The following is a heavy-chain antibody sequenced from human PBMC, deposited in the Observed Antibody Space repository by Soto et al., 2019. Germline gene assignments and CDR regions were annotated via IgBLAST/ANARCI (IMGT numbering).Heavy chain of an antibody. CDR2: SNHSGST. Sequence: SETLSLTCAVYGGSFSGCYWSWIRQLLGKGLEWIGESNHSGSTNYNPSLKSRVTISVDTTKNQFSLTLRSVIAADTAVYYCARSELYYGDYTSGYWGQGTLVTASS. CDR1: GGSFSGCY. D-gene: IGHD4-17*01. J-gene: IGHJ4*02. CDR3: ARSELYYGDYTSGY. V-gene: IGHV4-34*01.